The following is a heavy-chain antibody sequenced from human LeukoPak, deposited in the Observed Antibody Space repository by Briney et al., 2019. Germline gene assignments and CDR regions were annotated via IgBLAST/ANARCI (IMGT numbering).Heavy chain of an antibody. CDR1: GIAFSSFS. CDR3: ARDRDHGFDY. J-gene: IGHJ4*02. Sequence: HPGGSLRLSCAASGIAFSSFSMTWVRQAPGKGLEWVSYISVGSSAIHYADSVKGRFTISRDNAKNSLYLQMNSLRADDTAVYYCARDRDHGFDYWGQGTLVTVSS. CDR2: ISVGSSAI. V-gene: IGHV3-48*01. D-gene: IGHD1-14*01.